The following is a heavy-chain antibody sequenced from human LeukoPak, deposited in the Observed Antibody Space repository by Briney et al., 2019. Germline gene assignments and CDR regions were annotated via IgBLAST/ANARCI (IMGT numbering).Heavy chain of an antibody. CDR1: GVSVRSDSYY. CDR3: VREAATDYYDSSGYYRQTEVFDA. Sequence: SQTLSLTCTVSGVSVRSDSYYWSWLRQPPGKGLEGIGYVDYSGNTNYNPSLKSRVTISVDTSKNQFSLKLRSVTAADTAVYYCVREAATDYYDSSGYYRQTEVFDAWGQGTMVTVSS. D-gene: IGHD3-22*01. V-gene: IGHV4-61*01. CDR2: VDYSGNT. J-gene: IGHJ3*01.